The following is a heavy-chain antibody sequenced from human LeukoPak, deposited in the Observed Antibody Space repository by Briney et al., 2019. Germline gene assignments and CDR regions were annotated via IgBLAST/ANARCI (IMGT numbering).Heavy chain of an antibody. D-gene: IGHD4-11*01. J-gene: IGHJ3*02. CDR3: ARPGYSNYGIGDPYYAFDI. CDR2: IYYSGST. CDR1: GGSISSYY. Sequence: PSETLSLTCTVSGGSISSYYWSWIRQPPGKGLEWIGYIYYSGSTNYNPSLKSRVTISVDTSKNQFSLKLSSVTAADMAVYYCARPGYSNYGIGDPYYAFDIWGQGTMVTVSS. V-gene: IGHV4-59*01.